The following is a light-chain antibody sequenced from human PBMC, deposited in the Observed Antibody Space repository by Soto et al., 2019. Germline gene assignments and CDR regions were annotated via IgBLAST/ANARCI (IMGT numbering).Light chain of an antibody. J-gene: IGLJ3*02. Sequence: QAVVTQPPSASGSPGQSVTISCTGTSSDVGGYNYVSWYQQHPGKAPKLMIYEVSKRPSGVPDRFSGSKSGNTASLTDSGLQAEDEADYYCSSYAGSNNWVFGGGTKLTVL. CDR2: EVS. V-gene: IGLV2-8*01. CDR3: SSYAGSNNWV. CDR1: SSDVGGYNY.